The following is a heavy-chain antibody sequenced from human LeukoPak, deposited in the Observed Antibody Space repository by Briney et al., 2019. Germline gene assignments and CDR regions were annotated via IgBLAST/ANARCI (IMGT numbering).Heavy chain of an antibody. J-gene: IGHJ6*04. D-gene: IGHD3-10*02. Sequence: GGSLRLSCAASGFTFSSYGMGWVRQAPGKGLEWVSSISGGGETTYYADSVEGRFPISRDNSKNTLYLQMNSLRAEDTAVYYCAELGITMIGGVWGKGTTVTISS. CDR3: AELGITMIGGV. CDR2: ISGGGETT. V-gene: IGHV3-23*01. CDR1: GFTFSSYG.